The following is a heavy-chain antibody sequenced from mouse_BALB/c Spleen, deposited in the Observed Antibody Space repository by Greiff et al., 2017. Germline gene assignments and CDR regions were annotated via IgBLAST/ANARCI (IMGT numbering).Heavy chain of an antibody. Sequence: QVQLQQSGAELVKPGASVKLSCKASGYTFTEYIIHWVKQRSGQGLEWIGWFYPGSGSIKYNEKFKDKATLTADKSSSTVYMELSRLTSEDSAVYFCARHDDPYYYGRTSWFAYWGEGTLVTVSA. CDR1: GYTFTEYI. D-gene: IGHD1-1*01. V-gene: IGHV1-62-2*01. CDR2: FYPGSGSI. CDR3: ARHDDPYYYGRTSWFAY. J-gene: IGHJ3*01.